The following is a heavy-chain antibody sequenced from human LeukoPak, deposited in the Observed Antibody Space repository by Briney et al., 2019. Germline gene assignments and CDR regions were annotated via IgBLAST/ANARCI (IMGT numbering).Heavy chain of an antibody. Sequence: GGSLRLSCAASGFTFSDYYMSWIRQAPGKGLEWVSYISSSGSTIYYADSVKGRFTISRDNSKNTLYLQMNSLRAEDTAVYYCARGNSGYDWYYFDYWGQGTLVTVSS. J-gene: IGHJ4*02. CDR1: GFTFSDYY. V-gene: IGHV3-11*04. CDR3: ARGNSGYDWYYFDY. CDR2: ISSSGSTI. D-gene: IGHD5-12*01.